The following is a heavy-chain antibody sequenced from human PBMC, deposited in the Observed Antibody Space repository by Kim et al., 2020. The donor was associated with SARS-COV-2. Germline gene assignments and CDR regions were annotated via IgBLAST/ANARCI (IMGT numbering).Heavy chain of an antibody. D-gene: IGHD1-26*01. V-gene: IGHV4-61*01. CDR3: ARDLRRGSYYQYFDY. CDR2: IYYSGST. J-gene: IGHJ4*02. Sequence: SETLSLTCTVSGGSVSSGSYYWSWIRQPPGKGLEWIGYIYYSGSTNYNPSLKSRVTISVDTSKNQFSLKLSSVTAADTAVYYCARDLRRGSYYQYFDYWGQGTLVTVSS. CDR1: GGSVSSGSYY.